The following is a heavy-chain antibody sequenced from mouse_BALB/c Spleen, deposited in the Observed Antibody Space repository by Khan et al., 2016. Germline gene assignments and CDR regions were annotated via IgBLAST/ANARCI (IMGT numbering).Heavy chain of an antibody. Sequence: QIQLAQSGAELMKPGASVKISCKATGYTFSSYWIEWVKQRPGHGLEWIGEILPGSGSTNYNEKFKGKATFTADTSSHTAYMQHSSLTSEDSAVYYGARGGTTARFAYWGQGTLVTVSA. CDR1: GYTFSSYW. V-gene: IGHV1-9*01. CDR2: ILPGSGST. D-gene: IGHD1-2*01. J-gene: IGHJ3*01. CDR3: ARGGTTARFAY.